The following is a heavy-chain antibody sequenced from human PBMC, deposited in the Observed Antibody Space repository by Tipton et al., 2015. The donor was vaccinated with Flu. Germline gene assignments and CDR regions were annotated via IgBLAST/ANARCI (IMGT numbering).Heavy chain of an antibody. CDR3: AAGVGATDNDY. V-gene: IGHV3-15*01. CDR1: GLTFSEAW. D-gene: IGHD1-26*01. Sequence: SLRLSCVASGLTFSEAWMSWVRQAPGKGLEWVGRIKSKTDSGTRDFAAPVKGRFSISRDDSKNTLYLQMNSLKIEDTAVYYCAAGVGATDNDYWGQGTLVTVSS. CDR2: IKSKTDSGTR. J-gene: IGHJ4*02.